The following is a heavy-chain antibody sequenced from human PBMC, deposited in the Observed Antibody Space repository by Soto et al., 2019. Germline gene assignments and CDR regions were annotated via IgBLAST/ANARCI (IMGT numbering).Heavy chain of an antibody. J-gene: IGHJ4*02. D-gene: IGHD3-10*01. CDR1: GGSINSGDCY. V-gene: IGHV4-30-4*01. Sequence: QVQLQESGPGLVKPSQTLSLTCTVSGGSINSGDCYWSWIRQPPGTGLEWIGYIYYSGSTFYNPSLKRRVTISVDTSKNQFSLRLASVTAADTAVYYCVRGPMVRGPITTFDYWGQGTLVTVSS. CDR3: VRGPMVRGPITTFDY. CDR2: IYYSGST.